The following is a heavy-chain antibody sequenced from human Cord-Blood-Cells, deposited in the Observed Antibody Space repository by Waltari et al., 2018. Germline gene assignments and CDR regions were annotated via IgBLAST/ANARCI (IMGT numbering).Heavy chain of an antibody. CDR3: ARASAYYYDSSGYYWFDP. Sequence: QLQLQESGPGLVKPSETLSLTCTVSGGSISSSSYYWGWIRQPPGKGLEWIGSIYYNGSTYYNPSLKSRVTISVDTSKNQFSLKLSSVTAADTAVYYCARASAYYYDSSGYYWFDPWGQGTLVTVSS. J-gene: IGHJ5*02. CDR1: GGSISSSSYY. D-gene: IGHD3-22*01. CDR2: IYYNGST. V-gene: IGHV4-39*01.